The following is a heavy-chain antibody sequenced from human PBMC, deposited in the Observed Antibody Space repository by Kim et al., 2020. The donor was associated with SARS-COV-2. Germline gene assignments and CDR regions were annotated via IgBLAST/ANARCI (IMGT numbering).Heavy chain of an antibody. CDR2: IYYSGST. CDR3: ARGVRRAHGAFDI. CDR1: GGSISSYY. V-gene: IGHV4-59*13. J-gene: IGHJ3*02. Sequence: SETLSLTCTVSGGSISSYYWSWIRQPPGKGLEWIGYIYYSGSTNYNPSLKSRVTISVDTSKNQFSLKLSSVTAADTAVYYCARGVRRAHGAFDIWGQGTMVTVSS.